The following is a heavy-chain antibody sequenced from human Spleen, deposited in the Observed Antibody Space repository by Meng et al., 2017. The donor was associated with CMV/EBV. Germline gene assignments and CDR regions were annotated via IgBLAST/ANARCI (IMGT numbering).Heavy chain of an antibody. J-gene: IGHJ6*02. V-gene: IGHV3-30-3*02. CDR2: ISYDGSNK. Sequence: GESLKISCAASGFIFSRFAMHWVRQAPGKGLEWVTIISYDGSNKYYSDSVKGRFTMARDTSKNTLYLQMNSLRIEDTAVYYCAKDRGDGFFYYGMDVWGQGTTVTVSS. D-gene: IGHD5-24*01. CDR1: GFIFSRFA. CDR3: AKDRGDGFFYYGMDV.